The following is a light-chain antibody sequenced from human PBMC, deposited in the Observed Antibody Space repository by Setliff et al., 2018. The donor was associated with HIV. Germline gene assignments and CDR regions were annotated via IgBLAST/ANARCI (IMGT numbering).Light chain of an antibody. V-gene: IGLV2-23*01. CDR3: CSNTGSNTFV. J-gene: IGLJ1*01. CDR2: QAT. CDR1: SNDVGRYDL. Sequence: QSVLTQPASVSGSPGQSITISCTGTSNDVGRYDLVSWYQQHPARASKLIIYQATRRPSGVSNRFSGSKSGNVASLTISGLQAEDEADYYCCSNTGSNTFVFGTGTKV.